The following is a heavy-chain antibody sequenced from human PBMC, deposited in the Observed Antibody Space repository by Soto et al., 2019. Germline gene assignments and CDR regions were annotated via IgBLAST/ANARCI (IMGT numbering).Heavy chain of an antibody. V-gene: IGHV4-59*01. CDR2: LYNAGST. Sequence: SETLSLTCTVSGGSISRYYWSWIRQPPGKGLEWIGYLYNAGSTIYNPSLKSRVNISVDMSQNQISLNLNYITATNTAEYYCARDLWGYCGTDCYPLDVWGQGTTVTVS. CDR1: GGSISRYY. J-gene: IGHJ6*02. CDR3: ARDLWGYCGTDCYPLDV. D-gene: IGHD2-21*02.